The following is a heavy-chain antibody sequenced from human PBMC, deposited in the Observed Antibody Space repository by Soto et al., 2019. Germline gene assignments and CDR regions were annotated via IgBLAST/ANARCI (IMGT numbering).Heavy chain of an antibody. CDR2: INQDGSDK. Sequence: GGSLRLSCAASGFTFSSYWMSWVRQAPGKGLEWVANINQDGSDKYYVDSVKGRFTISRDNAKNSLYLQMSLGAEDTAVYYCARAQYDSGWYPDYFDYWGQGTLVTVSS. J-gene: IGHJ4*02. CDR1: GFTFSSYW. D-gene: IGHD6-19*01. CDR3: ARAQYDSGWYPDYFDY. V-gene: IGHV3-7*03.